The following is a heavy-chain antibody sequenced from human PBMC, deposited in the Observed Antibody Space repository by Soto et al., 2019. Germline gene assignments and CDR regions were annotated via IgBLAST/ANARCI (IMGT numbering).Heavy chain of an antibody. CDR2: ISSSSSTI. CDR3: ARDSFITIFGVVKDAFDI. CDR1: GFTFSSYS. J-gene: IGHJ3*02. D-gene: IGHD3-3*01. V-gene: IGHV3-48*01. Sequence: PGGSLRLSCAASGFTFSSYSMNWVRQAPGKGLEWVSYISSSSSTIYYADSVKGRFTISRDNAKNSLYLQMNSLRAEDTAVYYCARDSFITIFGVVKDAFDIWGQGTMVTVSS.